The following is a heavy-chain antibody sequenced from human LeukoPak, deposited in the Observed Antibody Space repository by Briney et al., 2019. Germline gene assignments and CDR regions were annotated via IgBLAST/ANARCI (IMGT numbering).Heavy chain of an antibody. Sequence: SETLSLTCAVYGGSFSGYYWSWIRQPPGKGLEWIGEINHSGSTNYNPSLKSRVTISVDTSKNQFSLKLSSVTAADTAVYYCARGRRYCSSTSCPGGDYWGQGTLVTVSS. CDR3: ARGRRYCSSTSCPGGDY. CDR1: GGSFSGYY. D-gene: IGHD2-2*01. V-gene: IGHV4-34*01. J-gene: IGHJ4*02. CDR2: INHSGST.